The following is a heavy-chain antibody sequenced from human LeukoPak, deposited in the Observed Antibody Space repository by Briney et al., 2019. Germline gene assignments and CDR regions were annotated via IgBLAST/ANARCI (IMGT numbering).Heavy chain of an antibody. D-gene: IGHD1-26*01. J-gene: IGHJ4*02. Sequence: SETLSLTCTVSGGSISSYHWSWIRQPAGKGLEWIGRIYTSGSTNYNPSLKSRVTMSVDTSKNQYSLKLSSVTAADTAVYYCAREGDSGSYYYFDYWGQGTLVTVSS. CDR2: IYTSGST. CDR1: GGSISSYH. CDR3: AREGDSGSYYYFDY. V-gene: IGHV4-4*07.